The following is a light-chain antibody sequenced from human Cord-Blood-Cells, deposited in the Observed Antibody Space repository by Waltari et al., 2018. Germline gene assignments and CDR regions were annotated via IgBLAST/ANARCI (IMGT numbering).Light chain of an antibody. V-gene: IGKV1-39*01. J-gene: IGKJ1*01. CDR3: QQSYSTLWT. CDR1: QSISSY. Sequence: DIQLTQSPPSLSASVGDRVNITCRASQSISSYLNWYQQKPGKAPKLLIYAASSLQSGVPSRFSGSGSGTDFTLTISSLQPEDFATYYCQQSYSTLWTFGQGTKVEIK. CDR2: AAS.